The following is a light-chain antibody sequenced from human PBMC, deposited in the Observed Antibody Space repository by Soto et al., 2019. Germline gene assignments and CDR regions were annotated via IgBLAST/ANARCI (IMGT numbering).Light chain of an antibody. V-gene: IGKV1-5*03. J-gene: IGKJ4*01. CDR3: QQYSTYPLT. CDR1: QSISDW. Sequence: DVQMSQSPSTLSASVGDGVTLTCRASQSISDWLAWYQQKPGKVPKVLIYKASTLQSGVPSRFSGSGSGTEFTLTISSLQPDDFASYYCQQYSTYPLTFGGGTKVDIK. CDR2: KAS.